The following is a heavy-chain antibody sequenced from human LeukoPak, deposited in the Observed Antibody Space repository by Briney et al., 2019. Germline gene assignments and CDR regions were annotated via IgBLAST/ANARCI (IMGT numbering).Heavy chain of an antibody. CDR3: ARGPLGSYYVGY. CDR1: GFTFSRYG. Sequence: GGSLRLSCAASGFTFSRYGMHWVRQAPGKGLEWVTFIRYDGNNKYYADSVKGRFTISRDNSKNTLYLQMNSLRVEDTAVYYCARGPLGSYYVGYWGQGTLVTVSS. J-gene: IGHJ4*02. CDR2: IRYDGNNK. D-gene: IGHD7-27*01. V-gene: IGHV3-30*02.